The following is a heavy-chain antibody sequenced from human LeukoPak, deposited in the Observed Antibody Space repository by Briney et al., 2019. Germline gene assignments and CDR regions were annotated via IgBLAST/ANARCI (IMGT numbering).Heavy chain of an antibody. Sequence: GGSLTLSCKASGFTFSSCSMNWVRQAPGQGLEWISYISSGGSTVYYADSVKGRFTVSRDNAENALFLQMNSPRAEDTAVYYCARDMRGGFSSGGADCWGQGALVTVSS. D-gene: IGHD3-10*01. CDR3: ARDMRGGFSSGGADC. CDR1: GFTFSSCS. J-gene: IGHJ4*02. CDR2: ISSGGSTV. V-gene: IGHV3-48*01.